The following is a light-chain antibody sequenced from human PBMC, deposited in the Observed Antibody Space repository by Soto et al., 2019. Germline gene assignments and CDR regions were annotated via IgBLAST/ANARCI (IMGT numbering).Light chain of an antibody. CDR2: GAS. V-gene: IGKV1-17*03. Sequence: DIQMTQSPSSLSASVGDRVTLTCRASQGISDSLAWFQQKPGKVPKRLIYGASTLQGGVPSRFSGSGSGTTFTLTISSLQPEDFATYFCLQYKSHPLTFGGGTKVDIK. CDR3: LQYKSHPLT. CDR1: QGISDS. J-gene: IGKJ4*01.